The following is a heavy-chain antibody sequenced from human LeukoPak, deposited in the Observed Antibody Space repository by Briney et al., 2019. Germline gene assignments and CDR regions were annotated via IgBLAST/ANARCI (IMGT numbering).Heavy chain of an antibody. J-gene: IGHJ4*02. CDR3: AKDKVGIAAAGTSLFDY. V-gene: IGHV3-9*01. CDR1: GFTFSSYW. Sequence: PGGSLRPSCAASGFTFSSYWMSWVRQAPGKGLEWVSGISWNSGSIGYADSVKGRFTISRDNAKNSLYLQMNSLRAEDTALYYCAKDKVGIAAAGTSLFDYWGQGTLVTVSS. CDR2: ISWNSGSI. D-gene: IGHD6-13*01.